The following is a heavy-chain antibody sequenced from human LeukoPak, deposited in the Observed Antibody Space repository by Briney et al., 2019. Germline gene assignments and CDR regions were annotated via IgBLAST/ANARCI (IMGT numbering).Heavy chain of an antibody. CDR2: ISGSGGST. CDR3: ARADSIDY. V-gene: IGHV3-23*01. J-gene: IGHJ4*02. Sequence: GGSLRLSCAASGFTFSTYAMSWVRQAPGKGLEWVSAISGSGGSTYYADSVKGRFTISRDNAKNSLYLQMNSLRAEDTAVYYCARADSIDYWGQGTLVTVSS. D-gene: IGHD2/OR15-2a*01. CDR1: GFTFSTYA.